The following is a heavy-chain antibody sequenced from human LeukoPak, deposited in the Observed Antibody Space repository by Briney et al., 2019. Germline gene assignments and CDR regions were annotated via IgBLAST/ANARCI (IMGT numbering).Heavy chain of an antibody. J-gene: IGHJ4*02. CDR3: AKDDWGFY. CDR2: ISYEGSET. CDR1: RFTFSDYA. Sequence: PGRSLRRSCAASRFTFSDYAMHWVRQAPGKGLEWVAFISYEGSETYYADSVKGRFSISRDNSRNMLYLQMNSLRAEDTAMYYCAKDDWGFYWGQGTLVTVSS. V-gene: IGHV3-30*18. D-gene: IGHD3-9*01.